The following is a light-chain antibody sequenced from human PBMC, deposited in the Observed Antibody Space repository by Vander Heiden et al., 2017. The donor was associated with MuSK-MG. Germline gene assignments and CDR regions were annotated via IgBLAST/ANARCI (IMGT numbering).Light chain of an antibody. V-gene: IGKV1D-12*01. J-gene: IGKJ4*01. CDR3: QQDNIFPPRT. Sequence: DIQMTQSPSSVSASVGDRVTTTCRASQDIRTWLAWYQQKPGKAPKLLIYPASSLQSGVPSRFSGSGSGTDFTLTISSLQPEDFATYYCQQDNIFPPRTFGGGTKVDI. CDR1: QDIRTW. CDR2: PAS.